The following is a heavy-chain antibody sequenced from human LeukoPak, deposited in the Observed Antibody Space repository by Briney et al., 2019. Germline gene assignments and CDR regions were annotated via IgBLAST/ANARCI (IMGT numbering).Heavy chain of an antibody. Sequence: GGSLRLSCAASGFTFSDYRMTWVRQAPGKGLEWVANTNQDGSEKHYVDSVKGRFTTSRDNAKNSVYLQMNSLRAEDTAVYYCARHLYGDYAGDAFDIWGQGTMVTVSS. J-gene: IGHJ3*02. V-gene: IGHV3-7*05. D-gene: IGHD4-17*01. CDR3: ARHLYGDYAGDAFDI. CDR2: TNQDGSEK. CDR1: GFTFSDYR.